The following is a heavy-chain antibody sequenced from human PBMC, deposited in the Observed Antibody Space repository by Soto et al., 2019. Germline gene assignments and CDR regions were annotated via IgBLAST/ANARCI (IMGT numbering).Heavy chain of an antibody. D-gene: IGHD3-10*01. CDR1: GGSFSGYY. CDR3: ARDFRFYGMDV. J-gene: IGHJ6*02. Sequence: QVQLQQWGAGLLKPSETLSLTCAVYGGSFSGYYWSWIRQPPGKGLEWIGEINHSGSTNYNPSLKSRVTISVDTSKNQFSLKLSSVTAADTAVYYCARDFRFYGMDVWGQGTTVTVSS. CDR2: INHSGST. V-gene: IGHV4-34*01.